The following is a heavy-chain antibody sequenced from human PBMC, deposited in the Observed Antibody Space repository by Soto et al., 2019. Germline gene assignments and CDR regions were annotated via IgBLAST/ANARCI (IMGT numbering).Heavy chain of an antibody. Sequence: KSSETLSHTCAVYGGSFSGYYWSWIRQPPGKGLEWIGEINHSGSTNYNPSLKSRVTISVDTSKNQFSLKLSSVTAADTAVYYCARGLLPKATTVTGSHYFDYWGQGTLVTVSS. D-gene: IGHD4-17*01. J-gene: IGHJ4*02. CDR3: ARGLLPKATTVTGSHYFDY. CDR2: INHSGST. CDR1: GGSFSGYY. V-gene: IGHV4-34*01.